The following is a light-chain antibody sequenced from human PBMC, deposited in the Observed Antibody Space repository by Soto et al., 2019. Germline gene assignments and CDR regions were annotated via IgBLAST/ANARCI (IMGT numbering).Light chain of an antibody. CDR2: DAS. CDR1: QSVGSN. CDR3: QHYSNWPPWT. Sequence: EIVMTQSPATLSASPGESATLSCRASQSVGSNLAWYQQKPGQAPRLLIYDASTRATGIPARFRGSGSGTEFTLTIISLQSEDVAIYYCQHYSNWPPWTFGQGTKVEIK. V-gene: IGKV3-15*01. J-gene: IGKJ1*01.